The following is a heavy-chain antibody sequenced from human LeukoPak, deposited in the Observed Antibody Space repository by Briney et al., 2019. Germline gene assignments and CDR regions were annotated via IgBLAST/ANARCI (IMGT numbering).Heavy chain of an antibody. CDR1: GGSISSYY. D-gene: IGHD3-10*01. Sequence: SETLSLTCTVSGGSISSYYWSWIRQPPGKGLEWIGYIFYTGSTNYNPSLKSRVTISVLTSKNRFSLKLSSVTAADTAVYYCARHLEDYYGSGSKGYYMDVWGKGTTVTISS. J-gene: IGHJ6*03. CDR3: ARHLEDYYGSGSKGYYMDV. V-gene: IGHV4-59*01. CDR2: IFYTGST.